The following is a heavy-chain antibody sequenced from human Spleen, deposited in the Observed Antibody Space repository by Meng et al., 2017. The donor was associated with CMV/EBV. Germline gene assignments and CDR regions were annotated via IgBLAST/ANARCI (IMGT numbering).Heavy chain of an antibody. CDR3: ARDDYYDSGRGLDV. V-gene: IGHV3-74*01. Sequence: GGSLRLSCAASGFTFSNYWMHWVRQGPGKGLVWVSRINSDGSSTSYGDSVKGRFTISRDNAKNTLYLQMSSLRAEDTAVYYCARDDYYDSGRGLDVWGQGTTVTVSS. J-gene: IGHJ6*02. CDR2: INSDGSST. CDR1: GFTFSNYW. D-gene: IGHD3-10*01.